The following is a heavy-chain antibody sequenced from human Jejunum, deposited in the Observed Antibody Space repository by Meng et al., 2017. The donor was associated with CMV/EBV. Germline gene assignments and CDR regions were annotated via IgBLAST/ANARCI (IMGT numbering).Heavy chain of an antibody. Sequence: LTCTVSGGSINSYYWSWIRQHPGKGLEWIGYIYYSGSTNYDPSLKSRVTISVDTSKNQFSLKLSSVTAADTAVYYCARGVDWYFDLWGRGTLVTVSS. J-gene: IGHJ2*01. CDR2: IYYSGST. CDR3: ARGVDWYFDL. CDR1: GGSINSYY. V-gene: IGHV4-59*01.